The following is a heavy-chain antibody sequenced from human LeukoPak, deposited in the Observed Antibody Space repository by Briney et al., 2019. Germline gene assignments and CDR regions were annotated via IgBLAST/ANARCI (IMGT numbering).Heavy chain of an antibody. D-gene: IGHD3-22*01. CDR1: GYTFTSYD. CDR3: ASFGGYNYYYYYGMGV. V-gene: IGHV1-8*01. CDR2: MNPNSGNT. J-gene: IGHJ6*02. Sequence: GASVKVSCKASGYTFTSYDTNWVRQATGQGLEWMGWMNPNSGNTGYAQKFQGRITMTRNTSISTAYMERSSLRSEDTAVYYCASFGGYNYYYYYGMGVWGQGTTVTVSS.